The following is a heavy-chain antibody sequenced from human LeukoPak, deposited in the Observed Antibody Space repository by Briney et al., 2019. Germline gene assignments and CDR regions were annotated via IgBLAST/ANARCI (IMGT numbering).Heavy chain of an antibody. CDR1: GFTFSSYS. V-gene: IGHV3-21*01. CDR2: ISSSSSYI. D-gene: IGHD6-19*01. Sequence: GGSLRLSCAASGFTFSSYSMNWVRQAPGKGLEWVSSISSSSSYIYYADSVRGRFTISRDNAKNSLYLQMNSLRAEDTAVYYCARDQRSSGWPNYFDYWGQGTLVTASS. J-gene: IGHJ4*02. CDR3: ARDQRSSGWPNYFDY.